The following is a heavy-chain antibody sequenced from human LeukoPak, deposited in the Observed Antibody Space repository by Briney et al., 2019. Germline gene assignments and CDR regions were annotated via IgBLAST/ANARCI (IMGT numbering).Heavy chain of an antibody. CDR2: INPNSGGT. CDR3: AREAIQISGRFDP. Sequence: ASVKVSCKASGYTFTGYYMHWVRQAPGQGLEWMGWINPNSGGTNYAQKLQGRVTMTTDTSTSTAYMELRSLRSDDTAVYYCAREAIQISGRFDPWGQGTLVTVSS. D-gene: IGHD5-18*01. CDR1: GYTFTGYY. V-gene: IGHV1-2*02. J-gene: IGHJ5*02.